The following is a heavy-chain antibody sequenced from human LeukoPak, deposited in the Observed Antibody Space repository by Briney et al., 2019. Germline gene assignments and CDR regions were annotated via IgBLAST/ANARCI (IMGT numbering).Heavy chain of an antibody. CDR1: GFTFSSYA. J-gene: IGHJ4*02. Sequence: GGSLRLSCAASGFTFSSYAMHWVRQAPGKGLEWVAFIRYDGSNKYYADSVKGRFTISRDNSKDTLYLQMNSLRAEDTAVYYCAKVEHTTSWYGVGSLDYWGQGTLVTVSS. D-gene: IGHD6-13*01. CDR3: AKVEHTTSWYGVGSLDY. CDR2: IRYDGSNK. V-gene: IGHV3-30*02.